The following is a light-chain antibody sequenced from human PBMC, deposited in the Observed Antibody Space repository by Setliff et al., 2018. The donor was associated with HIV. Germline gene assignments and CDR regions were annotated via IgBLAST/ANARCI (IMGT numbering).Light chain of an antibody. Sequence: QSVLTQPPSASGTPGQRVTISCSGSSSNIGSNTVNWYQQVPGTAPKLLIYSSNKRPSGVPDRFSGSKSGTSASLAISGLQSEDEADYYCAAWVDSLTGYLFGTGTKVNVL. CDR1: SSNIGSNT. V-gene: IGLV1-44*01. CDR2: SSN. J-gene: IGLJ1*01. CDR3: AAWVDSLTGYL.